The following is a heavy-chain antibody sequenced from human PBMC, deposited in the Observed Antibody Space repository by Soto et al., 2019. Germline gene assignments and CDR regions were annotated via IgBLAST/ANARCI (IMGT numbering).Heavy chain of an antibody. Sequence: SETLSLTCAVSGGSISSSNWWSWVRQPPGKGLEWIGEIYHSGSTNYNPPLKSRVTISVDKSKNQFSLKLSSVTAADTAVYYCARDPPIMITFGGVIVSEGYGYWGQGTLVTVSS. CDR3: ARDPPIMITFGGVIVSEGYGY. CDR1: GGSISSSNW. CDR2: IYHSGST. V-gene: IGHV4-4*02. D-gene: IGHD3-16*02. J-gene: IGHJ4*02.